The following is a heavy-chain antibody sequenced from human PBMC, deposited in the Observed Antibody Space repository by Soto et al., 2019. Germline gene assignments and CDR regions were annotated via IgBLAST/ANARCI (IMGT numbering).Heavy chain of an antibody. D-gene: IGHD6-13*01. V-gene: IGHV2-5*02. CDR3: AHRGSSSWNNWFDP. J-gene: IGHJ5*02. CDR2: IYWDDDK. Sequence: QITLKESGPTLVKPTQTLTLTCTFSGFSLSTSGVGVGWIRQPPGKALEWRALIYWDDDKRYSPSLKSRLTITKDTSKNQVVLTMTNMDPVDTATYYCAHRGSSSWNNWFDPWGQGTLVTVSS. CDR1: GFSLSTSGVG.